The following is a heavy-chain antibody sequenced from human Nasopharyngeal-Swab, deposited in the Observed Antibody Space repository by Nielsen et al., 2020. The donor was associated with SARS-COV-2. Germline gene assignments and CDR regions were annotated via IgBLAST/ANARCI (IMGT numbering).Heavy chain of an antibody. CDR3: ARGLYSSGWEDYFDY. V-gene: IGHV3-33*01. J-gene: IGHJ4*02. CDR2: IWYDGSNK. Sequence: GFTFSSYGMHWVRQAPGKGLEWVAVIWYDGSNKYYADSVKGRFTISRDNSKNTLYLQMNSLRAEDTAVYYCARGLYSSGWEDYFDYWGQGTLVTVSS. D-gene: IGHD3-22*01. CDR1: GFTFSSYG.